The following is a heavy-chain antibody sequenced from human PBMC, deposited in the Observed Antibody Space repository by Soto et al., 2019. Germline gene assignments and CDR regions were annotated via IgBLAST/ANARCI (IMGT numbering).Heavy chain of an antibody. CDR1: GYTFTSYA. D-gene: IGHD5-12*01. J-gene: IGHJ6*02. CDR2: INAGNGNT. CDR3: ARVVRGYDQNYYGMDV. Sequence: AAVKVSYKASGYTFTSYAMHWVRQAPGQRLEWMGWINAGNGNTKYSQKFQGRVTITRGTSASTAYMELSSLRSEDTAVYYCARVVRGYDQNYYGMDVWGQGTTVTVSS. V-gene: IGHV1-3*01.